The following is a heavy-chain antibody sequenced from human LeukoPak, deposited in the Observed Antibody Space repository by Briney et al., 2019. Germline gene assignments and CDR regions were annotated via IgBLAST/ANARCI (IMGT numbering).Heavy chain of an antibody. CDR2: IYISGNT. CDR1: GGFSSSYY. Sequence: SETLSLTCTVSGGFSSSYYWSWIRQPAGKGLEWIGRIYISGNTNYNPSLKSRVTMSVDTSQNQFSLNLTSVTAADTAVYYCARHKAYTSDWSGGFDCWGQGTLVTVSS. CDR3: ARHKAYTSDWSGGFDC. D-gene: IGHD6-19*01. V-gene: IGHV4-4*07. J-gene: IGHJ4*02.